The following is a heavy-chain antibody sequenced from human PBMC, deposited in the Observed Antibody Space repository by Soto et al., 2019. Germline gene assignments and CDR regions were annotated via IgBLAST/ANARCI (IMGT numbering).Heavy chain of an antibody. Sequence: QVQLVQSGAEVKKPGSSVKVSCKASGGTFSSYAISWVRQATGQGIEWMGGIIPIFGTANYAQKFQGRVTITADESTSTAYMELSSLRSEYTAVYYCARGGGSSWYLRFDPWGQGTLVTGSS. J-gene: IGHJ5*02. CDR1: GGTFSSYA. CDR2: IIPIFGTA. CDR3: ARGGGSSWYLRFDP. V-gene: IGHV1-69*01. D-gene: IGHD6-13*01.